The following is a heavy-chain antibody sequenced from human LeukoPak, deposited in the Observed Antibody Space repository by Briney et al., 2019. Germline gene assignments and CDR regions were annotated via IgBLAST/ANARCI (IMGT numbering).Heavy chain of an antibody. V-gene: IGHV3-48*02. CDR1: GFTLSDYS. CDR2: IRSSGSPI. Sequence: GGSLRLSCAASGFTLSDYSMNWVRQAPGKGLEWVAYIRSSGSPIYHADSVKGRFTISRDNAKNSLYLQMNSLRDEDTAVYYCVRDPDALDFWGQGTPVTVSS. CDR3: VRDPDALDF. J-gene: IGHJ4*02.